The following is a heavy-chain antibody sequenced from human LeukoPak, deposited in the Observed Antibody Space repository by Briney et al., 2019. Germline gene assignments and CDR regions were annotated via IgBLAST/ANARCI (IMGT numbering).Heavy chain of an antibody. V-gene: IGHV3-9*01. CDR3: AKDIGAVAVLGMDV. CDR2: ISWNSGSI. J-gene: IGHJ6*02. CDR1: GFTFDDDA. Sequence: GGSLRLSCAASGFTFDDDAMHWVRQAPGKGLEWVSGISWNSGSIGYADSVKGRFTISRDNAKNSLYLQMNSLRAEDTALYYCAKDIGAVAVLGMDVWGQGTTVTVSS. D-gene: IGHD6-19*01.